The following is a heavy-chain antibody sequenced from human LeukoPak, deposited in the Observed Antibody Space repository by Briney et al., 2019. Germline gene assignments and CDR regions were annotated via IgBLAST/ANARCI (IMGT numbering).Heavy chain of an antibody. CDR1: GFTFSTYS. D-gene: IGHD4-23*01. CDR3: ARDRGKTSPYYYVDV. Sequence: GGALRLSCAVSGFTFSTYSMHWVRQAPGKGLEWVSSISSSSSYMNYADSVKGRFTISRENAENSLYLQMNSLRAEDTAVYYCARDRGKTSPYYYVDVWGKGTMVTVSS. CDR2: ISSSSSYM. V-gene: IGHV3-21*01. J-gene: IGHJ6*03.